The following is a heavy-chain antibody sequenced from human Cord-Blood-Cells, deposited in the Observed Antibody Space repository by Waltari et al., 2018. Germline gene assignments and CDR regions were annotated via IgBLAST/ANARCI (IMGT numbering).Heavy chain of an antibody. CDR2: ISAYNGNT. V-gene: IGHV1-18*01. CDR3: ARDAVQGVIYYYYGMDV. CDR1: GYTFTSYG. Sequence: QAQLVQSGAEVKKPGASVKVSCKASGYTFTSYGIIWVRPAPGQGREWMGWISAYNGNTNYAQKLQGRVTMTTDTSTSTAYMELRSLRSDDTAVYYCARDAVQGVIYYYYGMDVWGQGTTVTVSS. J-gene: IGHJ6*02. D-gene: IGHD3-10*01.